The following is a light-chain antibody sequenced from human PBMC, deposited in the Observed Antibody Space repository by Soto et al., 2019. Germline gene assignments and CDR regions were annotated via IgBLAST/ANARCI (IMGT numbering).Light chain of an antibody. J-gene: IGKJ2*01. CDR2: GAS. CDR3: QQYNNWPRHT. V-gene: IGKV3-15*01. Sequence: EIVMTQSPATLSVSPGERATLSCRASQSVSSNLAWYQQKPGQAPRLLIYGASTRATGIPARFSGSGSGTEFTLTINSLQSEDFAVYYCQQYNNWPRHTFGQGTKLEIK. CDR1: QSVSSN.